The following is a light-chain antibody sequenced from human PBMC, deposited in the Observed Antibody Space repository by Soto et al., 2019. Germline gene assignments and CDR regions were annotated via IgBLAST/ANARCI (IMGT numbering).Light chain of an antibody. CDR1: QSISRW. CDR3: QQYNTYST. V-gene: IGKV1-5*01. J-gene: IGKJ5*01. CDR2: DAS. Sequence: DIQLTQSPSTLSASVGDRVTITCRASQSISRWLAWYKQKPGKAPKALIYDASTLSSGVPSRFSGGGSGTEFTLIISSLQPDDFATDYCQQYNTYSTFGQGTRLEI.